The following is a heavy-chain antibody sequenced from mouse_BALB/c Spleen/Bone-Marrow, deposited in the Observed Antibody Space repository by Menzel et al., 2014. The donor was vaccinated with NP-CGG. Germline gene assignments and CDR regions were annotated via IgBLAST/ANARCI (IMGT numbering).Heavy chain of an antibody. CDR1: GFTFSSFG. CDR3: ARRDDGYYNFDY. Sequence: EVKLMESGGGLVQPGGSRKLSCAASGFTFSSFGMHWVRQAPEKGLEWVAYFSSGSSTIYYADTVKGRFTISRDNPKNTLFLQMTSLRSEDTAMYYCARRDDGYYNFDYWGQGTTLTVSP. CDR2: FSSGSSTI. V-gene: IGHV5-17*02. D-gene: IGHD2-3*01. J-gene: IGHJ2*01.